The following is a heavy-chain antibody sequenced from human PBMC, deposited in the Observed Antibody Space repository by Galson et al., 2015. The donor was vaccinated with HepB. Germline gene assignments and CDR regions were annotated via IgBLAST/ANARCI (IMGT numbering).Heavy chain of an antibody. V-gene: IGHV6-1*01. CDR2: TYYRSKWYN. Sequence: CAISGDSVSSNSAAWNWIRQSPSRGLEWLGRTYYRSKWYNDYAVSVKSRITINPDTSKNQFSLQLNSVTPEDTAVYYCARDLENYDYVWGSYRYMGSLDYWCQGTLVTVSS. J-gene: IGHJ4*02. CDR3: ARDLENYDYVWGSYRYMGSLDY. D-gene: IGHD3-16*02. CDR1: GDSVSSNSAA.